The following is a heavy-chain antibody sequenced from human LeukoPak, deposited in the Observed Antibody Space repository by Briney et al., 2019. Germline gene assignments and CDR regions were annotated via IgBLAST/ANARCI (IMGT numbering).Heavy chain of an antibody. V-gene: IGHV4-59*01. Sequence: SETLSLTCTVSGGSISSYYWSWIRQPPGKGLEWIGYIYYSGSTNYNPSLKSRVTISVDTSKNQFSLKLSSVTAADTAVYYCAREYYYDSSGYYVWYFDLWGRGTLVTVSS. CDR2: IYYSGST. D-gene: IGHD3-22*01. CDR1: GGSISSYY. CDR3: AREYYYDSSGYYVWYFDL. J-gene: IGHJ2*01.